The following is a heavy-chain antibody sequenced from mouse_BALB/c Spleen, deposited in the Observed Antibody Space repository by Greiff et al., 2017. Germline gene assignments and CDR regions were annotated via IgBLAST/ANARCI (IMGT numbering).Heavy chain of an antibody. J-gene: IGHJ3*01. CDR2: ISYSGST. Sequence: VQLKESGPGLVKPSQSLSLTCTVTGYSITSDYAWNWIRQFPGNKLEWMGYISYSGSTSYNPSLKSRISITRDTSKNQFFLQLNSVTTEDTATYYCARRDRYGAWFAYWGQGTLVTVSA. V-gene: IGHV3-2*02. D-gene: IGHD2-14*01. CDR3: ARRDRYGAWFAY. CDR1: GYSITSDYA.